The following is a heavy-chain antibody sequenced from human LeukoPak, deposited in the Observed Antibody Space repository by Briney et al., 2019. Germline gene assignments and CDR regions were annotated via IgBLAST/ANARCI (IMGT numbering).Heavy chain of an antibody. CDR3: ARDPNHIAANWFDP. D-gene: IGHD6-13*01. V-gene: IGHV1-69*05. J-gene: IGHJ5*02. CDR2: IIPIFGTA. CDR1: GGTFISYA. Sequence: GSSVKVSCKASGGTFISYAISWVRQAPGQGLEWMGRIIPIFGTANYAQKFQGRVTITTDESTSTAYMELSSLRSEDTAVYYCARDPNHIAANWFDPWGQGTLVTVSS.